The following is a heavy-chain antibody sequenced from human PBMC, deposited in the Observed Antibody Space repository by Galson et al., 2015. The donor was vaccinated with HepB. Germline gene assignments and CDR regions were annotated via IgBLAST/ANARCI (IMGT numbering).Heavy chain of an antibody. CDR1: GYTFTSYY. V-gene: IGHV1-46*03. CDR3: ARDPPRTVRRGYMDV. J-gene: IGHJ6*03. CDR2: INPSGGST. D-gene: IGHD3-10*01. Sequence: SVKVSCKASGYTFTSYYMHWVRQAPGQGLEWMGIINPSGGSTSYAQKFQGRVTMTRDTSTSTVYMELSSLRSEDTAVYYCARDPPRTVRRGYMDVWGKGTTVTVSS.